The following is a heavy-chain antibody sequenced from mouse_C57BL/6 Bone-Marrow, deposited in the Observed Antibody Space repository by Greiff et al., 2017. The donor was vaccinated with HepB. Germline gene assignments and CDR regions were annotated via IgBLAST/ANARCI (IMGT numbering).Heavy chain of an antibody. D-gene: IGHD1-1*01. CDR3: AKGIGLLRDHYYAMDY. J-gene: IGHJ4*01. Sequence: EVKLMESGGGLVKPGGSLKLSCAASGFTFSDYGMHWVRQAPEKGLEWVAYISSGSSTIYYADTVKGRFTISRDNAKNTLFLQMTSLRSEDTAMYYCAKGIGLLRDHYYAMDYWGQGTSVTVSS. V-gene: IGHV5-17*01. CDR2: ISSGSSTI. CDR1: GFTFSDYG.